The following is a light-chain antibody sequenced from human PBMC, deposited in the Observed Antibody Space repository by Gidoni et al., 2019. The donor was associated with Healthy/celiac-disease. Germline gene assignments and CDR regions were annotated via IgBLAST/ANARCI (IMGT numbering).Light chain of an antibody. Sequence: EIVLTQSPGTLSLSPGERATLSCRASQSVSSSYLAWYQQKPGQAPRLLIDGASSRATGIPDRFSGSGSGTDFTLTISRLEPEDFAVYYCQQYGSSQWTFGQXTKVEIK. CDR1: QSVSSSY. CDR2: GAS. J-gene: IGKJ1*01. V-gene: IGKV3-20*01. CDR3: QQYGSSQWT.